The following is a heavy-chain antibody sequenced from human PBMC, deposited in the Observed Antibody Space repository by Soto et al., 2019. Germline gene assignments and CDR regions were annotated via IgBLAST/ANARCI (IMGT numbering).Heavy chain of an antibody. D-gene: IGHD3-22*01. J-gene: IGHJ4*02. V-gene: IGHV4-4*02. CDR2: IYHSGST. Sequence: NPSETLSLTCAVSGGSISSSNWWSWVRQPPGKGLEWIGEIYHSGSTNYNPSLKSRVTISVDKSKNQFSLKLSSVTAADTAVYYCASDYSDSSGYSYFDYWGQGTLVTVSS. CDR1: GGSISSSNW. CDR3: ASDYSDSSGYSYFDY.